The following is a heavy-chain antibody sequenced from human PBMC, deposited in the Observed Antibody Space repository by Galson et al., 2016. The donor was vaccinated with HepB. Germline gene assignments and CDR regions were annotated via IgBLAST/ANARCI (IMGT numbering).Heavy chain of an antibody. J-gene: IGHJ4*02. D-gene: IGHD6-25*01. CDR3: AGDHGSSGWLY. Sequence: SETLSLTCIFSGDSMNTDYWNWVRQPPGKGLEYIGWTHSSGRYYYNPSLRSRVTMSIDTSKNQFSLELRSVTAADSAVYYCAGDHGSSGWLYRGQGILVTVSS. V-gene: IGHV4-59*01. CDR2: THSSGRY. CDR1: GDSMNTDY.